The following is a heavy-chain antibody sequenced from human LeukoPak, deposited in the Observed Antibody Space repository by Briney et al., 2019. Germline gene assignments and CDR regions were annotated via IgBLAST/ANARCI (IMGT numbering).Heavy chain of an antibody. V-gene: IGHV1-69*13. CDR1: GGTFSSYA. Sequence: SVKVSCKASGGTFSSYAISWVRQAPGQGLEWMGGIIPIFGTANYAQKFQGRVTITADESTSTAYLELSSLRSEDTAVYYCATSLPYGYYDSGGSNWFDPWGQGTLVTVSS. J-gene: IGHJ5*02. CDR3: ATSLPYGYYDSGGSNWFDP. CDR2: IIPIFGTA. D-gene: IGHD3-22*01.